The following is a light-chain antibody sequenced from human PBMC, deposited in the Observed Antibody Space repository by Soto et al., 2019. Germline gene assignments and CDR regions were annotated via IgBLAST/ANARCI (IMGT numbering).Light chain of an antibody. V-gene: IGKV1-39*01. J-gene: IGKJ2*01. Sequence: DIQMTQSPSSLSASVGYRVTITCRASQSISSYLNWYQQKPGKAPKLLIYAASSLQSGVPSRFSGSGSGTDFTLTISSLQHEDFATYYCQQSYSTPYTFGQGTKLENK. CDR3: QQSYSTPYT. CDR2: AAS. CDR1: QSISSY.